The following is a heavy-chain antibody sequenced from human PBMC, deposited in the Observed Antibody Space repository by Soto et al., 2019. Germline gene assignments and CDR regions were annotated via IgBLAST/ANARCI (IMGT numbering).Heavy chain of an antibody. CDR1: GGTFSSYA. CDR3: AVGYCSSTSCYVYYYYGMDV. V-gene: IGHV1-69*01. J-gene: IGHJ6*02. D-gene: IGHD2-2*01. CDR2: IIPIFGTA. Sequence: QVQLVQSGAEVKKPGSSVKVSCKASGGTFSSYAISWVRQAPGQGLEWLGGIIPIFGTANYAQKFQVRVTITADESTSTAYMELSSLRSEDTAVYYCAVGYCSSTSCYVYYYYGMDVWGQGTTVTVSS.